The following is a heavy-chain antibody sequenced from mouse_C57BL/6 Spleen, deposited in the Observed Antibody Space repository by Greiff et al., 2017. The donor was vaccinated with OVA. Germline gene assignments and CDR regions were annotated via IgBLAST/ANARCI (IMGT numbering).Heavy chain of an antibody. CDR3: ARQDYGSVDY. J-gene: IGHJ2*01. CDR2: IDPSDSYT. V-gene: IGHV1-59*01. Sequence: QVQLQQPGAELVRPGTSVKLSCKASGYTFTSYWMHWVKQRPGQGLEWIGVIDPSDSYTNYNQKFKGKATLTVATSSSTAYMQLSSLTSEDSAVYYCARQDYGSVDYWGQGTTLTVSS. D-gene: IGHD1-1*01. CDR1: GYTFTSYW.